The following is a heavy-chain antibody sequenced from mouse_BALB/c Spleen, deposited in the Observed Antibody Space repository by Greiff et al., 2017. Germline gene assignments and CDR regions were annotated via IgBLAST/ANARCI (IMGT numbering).Heavy chain of an antibody. CDR2: ISYSGST. CDR1: GYSITSDYA. Sequence: EVKLMESGPGLVKPSQSLSLTCTVTGYSITSDYAWNWIRQFPGNKLEWMGYISYSGSTSYNPSLKSRTSITRDTSKNQFFLQLNSVTTEDTATYYCARRSPYWYFDVWGAGTTVTVSS. CDR3: ARRSPYWYFDV. J-gene: IGHJ1*01. V-gene: IGHV3-2*02.